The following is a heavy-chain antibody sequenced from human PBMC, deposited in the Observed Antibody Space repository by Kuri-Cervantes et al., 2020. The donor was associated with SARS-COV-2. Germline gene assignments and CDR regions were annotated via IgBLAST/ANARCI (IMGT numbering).Heavy chain of an antibody. D-gene: IGHD5-18*01. CDR1: GFTFSSYW. V-gene: IGHV3-74*01. CDR3: ARVGRYSYGFDY. J-gene: IGHJ4*02. CDR2: INSDGSST. Sequence: GESLKTPWAASGFTFSSYWMHWVRQAPGKGLVWVSRINSDGSSTSYADSVKGRFTISRDNAKNTLYLQMNSLRAEDTAVYYCARVGRYSYGFDYWGQGTLVTVSS.